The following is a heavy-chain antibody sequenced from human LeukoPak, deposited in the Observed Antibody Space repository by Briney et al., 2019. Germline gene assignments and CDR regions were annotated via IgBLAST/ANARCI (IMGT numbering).Heavy chain of an antibody. CDR1: GYIFTSYY. D-gene: IGHD3-16*01. CDR2: VYPSAGTS. Sequence: ASVKVSCKASGYIFTSYYMHWVRHAPGQGLEWLGVVYPSAGTSDPAQRFRARITLSDDTSTSTAYMELRSLKSEDTAIYFCVREYHGGFFDFWGQGTLVNVSS. J-gene: IGHJ4*02. CDR3: VREYHGGFFDF. V-gene: IGHV1-46*03.